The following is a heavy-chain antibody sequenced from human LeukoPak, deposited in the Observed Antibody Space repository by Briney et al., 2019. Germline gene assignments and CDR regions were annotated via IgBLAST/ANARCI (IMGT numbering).Heavy chain of an antibody. D-gene: IGHD3-10*01. J-gene: IGHJ4*02. CDR1: GGSISSSSYY. CDR3: ATHIYGSGSHPFDY. CDR2: IYYSGIT. V-gene: IGHV4-39*01. Sequence: SETLSLTCTVSGGSISSSSYYWGWIRQPPGKGLEWIGSIYYSGITYQNPSLKSRVTISVDTSKNQFSLKLSSATAADTAVYYCATHIYGSGSHPFDYWGQGTLVTVSS.